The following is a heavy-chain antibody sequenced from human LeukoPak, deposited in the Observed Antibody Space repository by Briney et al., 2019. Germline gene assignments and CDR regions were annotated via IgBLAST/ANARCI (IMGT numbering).Heavy chain of an antibody. D-gene: IGHD1-7*01. CDR3: ATRAQNYGAFDY. Sequence: GASVKVSCKASGYIFTSYDINWVRQATGQGLEWMGWMNPNSGNTGYAQKFQGRVTMTRNTSISTAYMELSSLRSEDTAVYYCATRAQNYGAFDYWGQGTLVTVSS. CDR1: GYIFTSYD. V-gene: IGHV1-8*01. J-gene: IGHJ4*02. CDR2: MNPNSGNT.